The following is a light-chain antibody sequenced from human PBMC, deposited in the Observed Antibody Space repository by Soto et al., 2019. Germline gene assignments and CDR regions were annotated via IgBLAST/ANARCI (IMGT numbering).Light chain of an antibody. V-gene: IGKV3-20*01. CDR2: DAS. CDR1: QSVSSSY. Sequence: EIVLTQSPGTLSLSPGARATLSCRASQSVSSSYLAWYQQKPGQAPRLLIYDASNRATGIPARFSGSGSGTELTITISRLEPEDCAVYYCHHYGGSPITFGQGTRLEIK. CDR3: HHYGGSPIT. J-gene: IGKJ5*01.